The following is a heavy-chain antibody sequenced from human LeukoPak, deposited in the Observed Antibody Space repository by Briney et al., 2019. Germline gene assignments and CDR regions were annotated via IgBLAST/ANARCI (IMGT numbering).Heavy chain of an antibody. CDR2: IIPIFGTA. CDR1: GGTFSSYA. V-gene: IGHV1-69*05. J-gene: IGHJ4*02. CDR3: GTLLSNGPFDY. Sequence: ASVKVSCKASGGTFSSYAISWVRQAPGQGLEWMGRIIPIFGTANYPQKFQGRVTITTDESTSTAYMELSSLRSEDTAVYYCGTLLSNGPFDYWGQGSLVTVSS.